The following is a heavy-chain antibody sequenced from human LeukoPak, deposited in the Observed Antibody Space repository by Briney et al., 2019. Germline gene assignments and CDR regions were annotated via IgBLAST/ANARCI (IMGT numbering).Heavy chain of an antibody. J-gene: IGHJ4*02. V-gene: IGHV4-30-2*01. CDR2: IYHSGST. D-gene: IGHD4-17*01. CDR3: ARRYGDYGEYYFDY. Sequence: SQTLSLTCAVSGGSISSCGYSWSWIRQPPGKGLEWIGYIYHSGSTYYNPSLKSRVTISVDRSKNQFSLKLSSVTAADTAVYYCARRYGDYGEYYFDYWGQGTLVTVSS. CDR1: GGSISSCGYS.